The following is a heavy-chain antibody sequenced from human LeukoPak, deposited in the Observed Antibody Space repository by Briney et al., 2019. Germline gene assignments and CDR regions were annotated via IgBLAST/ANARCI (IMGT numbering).Heavy chain of an antibody. CDR2: ISYDGSNK. D-gene: IGHD3-22*01. CDR1: GFISSSYW. J-gene: IGHJ3*02. Sequence: GGSLRLSCAASGFISSSYWMSWVRQAPGKGLEWVAVISYDGSNKYYADSVKGRFTISRDNSKNTLYLQMNSLRAEDTAVYYCARENYLYYYDSSGYYYGRGAFDIWGQGTMVTVSS. CDR3: ARENYLYYYDSSGYYYGRGAFDI. V-gene: IGHV3-30-3*01.